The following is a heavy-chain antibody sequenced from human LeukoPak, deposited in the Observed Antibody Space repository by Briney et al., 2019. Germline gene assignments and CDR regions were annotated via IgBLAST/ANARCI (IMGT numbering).Heavy chain of an antibody. D-gene: IGHD3-10*01. CDR3: ATGGREYGSGSYYKGGYYYFFDH. Sequence: WEPLSLTCSVSGDSISSYYWNWIRQPAGKGLEWIGLKYTWGTTNYNPSLKSRVTMSLDTPKNQFSLKLTSATVADTAVYYCATGGREYGSGSYYKGGYYYFFDHWGQGILVPVSS. CDR2: KYTWGTT. V-gene: IGHV4-4*07. J-gene: IGHJ4*02. CDR1: GDSISSYY.